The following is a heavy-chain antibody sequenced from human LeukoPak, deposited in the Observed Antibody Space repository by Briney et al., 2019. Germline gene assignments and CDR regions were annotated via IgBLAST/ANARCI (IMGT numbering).Heavy chain of an antibody. Sequence: GGSLRLSCAASGFTFSSYAMNWVRQAPGKGLEWVSAMSDSGGSTYYADSVKGRFTISRDYSKNTLYLQMNSLRAEDTAVYYCAKTPTYGLFAAFDIWGQGTMVTVSS. D-gene: IGHD3-10*01. J-gene: IGHJ3*02. V-gene: IGHV3-23*01. CDR1: GFTFSSYA. CDR2: MSDSGGST. CDR3: AKTPTYGLFAAFDI.